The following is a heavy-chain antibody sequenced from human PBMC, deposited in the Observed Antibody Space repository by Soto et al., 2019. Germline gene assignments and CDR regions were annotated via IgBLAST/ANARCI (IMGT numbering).Heavy chain of an antibody. CDR2: IWYDGSNK. D-gene: IGHD2-2*01. CDR1: GFTFSSYG. Sequence: GGSLRLSCAASGFTFSSYGMHWVRQAPGKGLEWVAVIWYDGSNKYYADSVKGRFTISRDNSKNTLYLQMNSLRAEDTAVYYCARDKVVVPAAMQALYYYYGMDVWGQGTTVTVSS. V-gene: IGHV3-33*01. J-gene: IGHJ6*02. CDR3: ARDKVVVPAAMQALYYYYGMDV.